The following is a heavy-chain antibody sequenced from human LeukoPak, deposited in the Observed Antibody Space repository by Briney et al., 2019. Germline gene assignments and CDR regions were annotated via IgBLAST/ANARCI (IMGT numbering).Heavy chain of an antibody. Sequence: PGGSLILSCTVSGFTLTDHYMSWFRQSPGRGLEWISWITSTGTTRDYADSVKGRFTISRDNTKNSVYLQMTSLRADDTAVYYCARDPDYGDPYWGQGTLVTVSS. CDR1: GFTLTDHY. V-gene: IGHV3-11*01. J-gene: IGHJ4*02. D-gene: IGHD4-17*01. CDR2: ITSTGTTR. CDR3: ARDPDYGDPY.